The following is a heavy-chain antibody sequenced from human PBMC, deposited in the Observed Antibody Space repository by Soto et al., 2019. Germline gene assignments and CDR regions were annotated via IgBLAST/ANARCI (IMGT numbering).Heavy chain of an antibody. CDR1: GYTFTSYG. V-gene: IGHV1-18*01. Sequence: GASVKVSCKASGYTFTSYGISWVRQAPGQGLEWMGWISAYNGNTNYAQKLQGRVTMTTDTSTSTANMELRSLRSDDTAVYYYAGGPGIFLILDGLFRYFYYLGQGTLVTVSS. J-gene: IGHJ4*02. D-gene: IGHD3-3*01. CDR2: ISAYNGNT. CDR3: AGGPGIFLILDGLFRYFYY.